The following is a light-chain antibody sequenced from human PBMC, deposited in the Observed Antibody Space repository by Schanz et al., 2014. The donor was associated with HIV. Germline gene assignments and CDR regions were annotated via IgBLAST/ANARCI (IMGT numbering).Light chain of an antibody. CDR3: QQYGRSPLT. CDR2: AAS. CDR1: QSVSSY. J-gene: IGKJ4*01. V-gene: IGKV3-20*01. Sequence: EIELTQSPATLSLSPGDRATLTCRASQSVSSYLVWYQQKPGQPPRLLIYAASSRATGIPDRFSGSGSGTDFTLTISRLEPKDSAVYYCQQYGRSPLTFGGGTKVESK.